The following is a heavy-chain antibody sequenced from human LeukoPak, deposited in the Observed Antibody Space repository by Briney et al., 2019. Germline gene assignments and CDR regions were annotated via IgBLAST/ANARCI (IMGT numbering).Heavy chain of an antibody. D-gene: IGHD3-3*01. CDR1: GFTFSSYD. CDR2: IGTAGDT. Sequence: GGSLGLSCAASGFTFSSYDMHWVRQATGKGLEWVSAIGTAGDTYYPGSVKGRFTISRENAKNSSYLQMNSLRAGDTAVYYCARGRFFWSIDYGMDVWGQGTTVTVSS. J-gene: IGHJ6*02. CDR3: ARGRFFWSIDYGMDV. V-gene: IGHV3-13*01.